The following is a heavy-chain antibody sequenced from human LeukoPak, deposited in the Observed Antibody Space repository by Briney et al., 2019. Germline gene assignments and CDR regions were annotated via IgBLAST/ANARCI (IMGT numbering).Heavy chain of an antibody. J-gene: IGHJ5*02. CDR2: ISGSGGST. CDR3: AKDLYGDYPAYNWFDP. V-gene: IGHV3-23*01. CDR1: GFTFSSYT. D-gene: IGHD4-17*01. Sequence: GGSLRLSCAASGFTFSSYTMSWVRQAPGKGLEWVSAISGSGGSTYYADSVKGRFTISRDNSKNTLYLQMNSLRAEDTAVYYCAKDLYGDYPAYNWFDPWGQGTLVTVSS.